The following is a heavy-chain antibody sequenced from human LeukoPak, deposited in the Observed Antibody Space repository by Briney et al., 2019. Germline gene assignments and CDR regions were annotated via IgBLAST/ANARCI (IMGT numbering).Heavy chain of an antibody. CDR1: GGSISSYY. Sequence: SETLSLTCTVSGGSISSYYWSWIRQPPGQGREWIGYIYYSESTNYNPSLKSLVTISVDTSKNQFSLKLSSVTAADTAVYYCARGGPADYDYVWGSLFGPGYFDYWGQGTLVTVSS. CDR2: IYYSEST. D-gene: IGHD3-16*01. CDR3: ARGGPADYDYVWGSLFGPGYFDY. V-gene: IGHV4-59*01. J-gene: IGHJ4*02.